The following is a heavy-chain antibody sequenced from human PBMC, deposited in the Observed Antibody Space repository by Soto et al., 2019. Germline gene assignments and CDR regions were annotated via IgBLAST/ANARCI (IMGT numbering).Heavy chain of an antibody. CDR2: ITGAGADT. CDR3: ARGGGAYYQFDC. J-gene: IGHJ4*02. CDR1: AFTFDNYA. D-gene: IGHD3-10*01. V-gene: IGHV3-23*01. Sequence: GGSLRLSCAASAFTFDNYAISWVRQAPGEGLEWVSTITGAGADTFYADSVKGRFTISRDSSKSTLSLQMNTMRAEDTAVYYCARGGGAYYQFDCWGQGTLVTVSS.